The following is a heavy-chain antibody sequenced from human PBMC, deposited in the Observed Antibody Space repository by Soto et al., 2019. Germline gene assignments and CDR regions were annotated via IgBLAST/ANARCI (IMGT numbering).Heavy chain of an antibody. CDR1: GFTFSSYS. J-gene: IGHJ4*02. CDR3: ARFLWVAGPGGVVY. V-gene: IGHV3-21*01. D-gene: IGHD2-15*01. CDR2: ISSSSSYI. Sequence: GGSLRLSCAASGFTFSSYSMNWVRQAPGKGLEWVSSISSSSSYIYYADSVKGRFTISRDNAKNSLYLQMNSLRAEDTAVYYWARFLWVAGPGGVVYWGQTTRVTVSS.